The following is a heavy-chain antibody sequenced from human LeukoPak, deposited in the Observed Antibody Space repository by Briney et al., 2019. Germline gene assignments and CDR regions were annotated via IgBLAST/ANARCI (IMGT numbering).Heavy chain of an antibody. CDR3: ARDLRPPVMATFADDAFDI. CDR2: INPSGGST. J-gene: IGHJ3*02. D-gene: IGHD5-24*01. Sequence: GASVKVSCKASGCTFTSYYMHWVRQAPGQGLEWMGIINPSGGSTSYAQKFQGRVTMTRDTSTSTVYMELSSLRSEDTAVYYCARDLRPPVMATFADDAFDIWGQGTMVTVSS. V-gene: IGHV1-46*01. CDR1: GCTFTSYY.